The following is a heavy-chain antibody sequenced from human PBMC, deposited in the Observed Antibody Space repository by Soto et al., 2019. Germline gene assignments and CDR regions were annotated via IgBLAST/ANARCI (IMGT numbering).Heavy chain of an antibody. J-gene: IGHJ6*02. CDR2: INPSGIT. CDR1: GASFSGSY. CDR3: ARGTLGRRLVFSSCNVYYHYGMDV. Sequence: SETLSLTCAAYGASFSGSYWTWIRQPPGKGLEWIGEINPSGITNYNPSLKSRVTISVDTSKNHFSLKLRSLTAADTAVYYFARGTLGRRLVFSSCNVYYHYGMDVWGQRTTVTGS. D-gene: IGHD3-9*01. V-gene: IGHV4-34*01.